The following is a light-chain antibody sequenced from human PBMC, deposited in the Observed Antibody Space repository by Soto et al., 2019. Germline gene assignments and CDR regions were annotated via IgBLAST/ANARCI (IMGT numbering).Light chain of an antibody. Sequence: DIQMYQSPAILSASVGDRVTITCRASQSISGWLAWYQQKPGKAPNLLIYDASSLKSGVPSRFSGSGSGTEFTLTISSLQPDDVATYYCQQYNSYSYTFGQGTKVDIK. CDR3: QQYNSYSYT. J-gene: IGKJ2*01. CDR2: DAS. CDR1: QSISGW. V-gene: IGKV1-5*01.